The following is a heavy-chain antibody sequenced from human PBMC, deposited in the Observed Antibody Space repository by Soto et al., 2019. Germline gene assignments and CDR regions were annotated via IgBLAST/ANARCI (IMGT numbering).Heavy chain of an antibody. Sequence: SETLSLTCTVSGGSISSGDYYWSWIRQPPGKGLEWIGYIYYSGSTYYNPSLKSRVTISVDTSKNQFSLKLSSVTAADTAVYYCARAGDFWSGYRNWFDPWGQGTLVTVSS. D-gene: IGHD3-3*01. V-gene: IGHV4-30-4*01. J-gene: IGHJ5*02. CDR1: GGSISSGDYY. CDR2: IYYSGST. CDR3: ARAGDFWSGYRNWFDP.